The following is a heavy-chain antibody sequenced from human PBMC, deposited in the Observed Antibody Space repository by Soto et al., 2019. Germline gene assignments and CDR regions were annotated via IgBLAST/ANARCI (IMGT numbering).Heavy chain of an antibody. CDR1: GFTFSSYG. D-gene: IGHD6-19*01. CDR3: AKEVAVAGTYYYYGMDV. CDR2: ISYDGSNK. J-gene: IGHJ6*02. Sequence: PGGSLRLSCAASGFTFSSYGMHWVRQAPGKGLEWVAVISYDGSNKYYADSVKGRFTISRDNSKNTLYLQVNSLRAEDTAVYYCAKEVAVAGTYYYYGMDVWGQGTTVTVSS. V-gene: IGHV3-30*18.